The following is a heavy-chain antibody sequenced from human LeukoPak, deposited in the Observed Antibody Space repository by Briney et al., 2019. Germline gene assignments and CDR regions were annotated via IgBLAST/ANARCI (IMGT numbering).Heavy chain of an antibody. CDR2: IGYTGTDT. CDR3: GGGRSGRKYYIAY. D-gene: IGHD1-26*01. Sequence: PGGSLRLTCAASGFTLSILGMHWLRQAPGEGLEWVAYIGYTGTDTYYADSVKGRFTISRDNSKNTVHLQVNSLRAADTALYSCGGGRSGRKYYIAYWDQGTLVTVSS. CDR1: GFTLSILG. V-gene: IGHV3-30*02. J-gene: IGHJ4*02.